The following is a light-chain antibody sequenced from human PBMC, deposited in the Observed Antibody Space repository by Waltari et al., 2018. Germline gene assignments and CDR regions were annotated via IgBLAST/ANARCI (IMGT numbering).Light chain of an antibody. CDR1: QGISSW. Sequence: DIQLTQSPSSVSASVGDRVTVACRASQGISSWLTWYQQKPGEAPKLLIIAASTLETGVPSRFSGGGSGTEFNLTISSLQPEDLGTYYCQQAADFPLTFGGGTKVEIK. CDR3: QQAADFPLT. CDR2: AAS. J-gene: IGKJ4*01. V-gene: IGKV1-12*01.